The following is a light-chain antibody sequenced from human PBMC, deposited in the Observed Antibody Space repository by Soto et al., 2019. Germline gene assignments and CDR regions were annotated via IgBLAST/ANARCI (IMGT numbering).Light chain of an antibody. Sequence: DLPMTQSPSSLSASVGDRVTITCQASQDISDYLNWYHQKPGKAPKFLIYDASYLETGVPSRFSGSGSGTDFTFTISSLQPEDIGTYYCQQYQSLPFTFSPGTTVDIK. CDR2: DAS. J-gene: IGKJ3*01. V-gene: IGKV1-33*01. CDR1: QDISDY. CDR3: QQYQSLPFT.